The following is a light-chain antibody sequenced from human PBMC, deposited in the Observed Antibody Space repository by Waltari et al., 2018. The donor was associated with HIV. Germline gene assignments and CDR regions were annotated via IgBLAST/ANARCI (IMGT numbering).Light chain of an antibody. J-gene: IGKJ1*01. CDR2: DAS. V-gene: IGKV3-20*01. Sequence: ETILTQSPVTLSLSPGERATLSCRASQSVSSSHLAWYQPKPGQAPRLPVYDASSRATGIPDRFSGSGSGTDFILTINGLEPEDFAVYYCQQYDNSRWTFGQGTKVEIK. CDR1: QSVSSSH. CDR3: QQYDNSRWT.